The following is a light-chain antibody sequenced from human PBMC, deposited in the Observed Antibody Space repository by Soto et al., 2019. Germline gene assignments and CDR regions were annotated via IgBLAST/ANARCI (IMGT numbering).Light chain of an antibody. CDR3: QQYGTSEII. CDR2: DTS. Sequence: IVFSQSPGTPSLSPGERATPSCRPSQSVSNTYVAWYQQKPGQAPRLLIYDTSSRVTGIPDRFSGSGSGTDFTLTISRLEPEDFAVFYCQQYGTSEIIFGQGTRLEIK. J-gene: IGKJ5*01. V-gene: IGKV3-20*01. CDR1: QSVSNTY.